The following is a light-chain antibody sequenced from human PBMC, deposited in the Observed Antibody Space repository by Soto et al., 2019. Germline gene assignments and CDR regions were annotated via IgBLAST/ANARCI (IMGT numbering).Light chain of an antibody. J-gene: IGKJ1*01. CDR3: QQSYSTPQT. CDR1: QSVDIS. Sequence: EIVLTQSPATLFLSPGARDPLSCRASQSVDISLAWYRQKPGQAPRLLIYGASTRATGIPARFSGSGSGTDFTLTISSLQPEDFATYYCQQSYSTPQTFGQGTKVDIK. CDR2: GAS. V-gene: IGKV3-11*01.